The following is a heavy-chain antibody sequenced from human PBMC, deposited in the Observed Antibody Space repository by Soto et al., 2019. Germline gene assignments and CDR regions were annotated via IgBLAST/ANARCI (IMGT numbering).Heavy chain of an antibody. CDR2: IVVGSGNT. V-gene: IGHV1-58*02. D-gene: IGHD2-2*01. J-gene: IGHJ4*02. Sequence: QMQLVQYGPEVKKPGTSVKVSCKASGFTFTSSAMQWLRQARGQRLECIGWIVVGSGNTNYAQKFQARVTITRDMTTSTAYMELSSLRSEDTAVYYCAGDLVVPAAMIHPLPLDYWGQGTIVTVSS. CDR3: AGDLVVPAAMIHPLPLDY. CDR1: GFTFTSSA.